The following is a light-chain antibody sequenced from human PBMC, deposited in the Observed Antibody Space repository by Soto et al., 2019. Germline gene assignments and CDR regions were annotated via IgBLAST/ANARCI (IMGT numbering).Light chain of an antibody. V-gene: IGKV3D-7*01. Sequence: VITQSPATLSLSPGGRVILSCRASQTVSRYYLSWYQKKPGQPPRLLIYGASTRATGVTDRFSGSGSGADFTITISSLQPEDFSVYYCQQALTFGGGTTVE. CDR3: QQALT. CDR2: GAS. CDR1: QTVSRYY. J-gene: IGKJ4*01.